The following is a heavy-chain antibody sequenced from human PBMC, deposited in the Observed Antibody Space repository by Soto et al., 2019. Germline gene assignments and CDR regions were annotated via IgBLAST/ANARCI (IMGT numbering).Heavy chain of an antibody. D-gene: IGHD2-21*01. J-gene: IGHJ4*02. V-gene: IGHV3-33*01. Sequence: QVQVVESGGGVVQPGRFLRLSCAASGFPFSSCGMHWVRQAPGKGLEWVAFIYYDGSNKFYADSVKGRFTISRDNSKNTLYLQMNSLRAEDTAVYYCAREDTISSRAYYFDYWGQGTLVTVSS. CDR2: IYYDGSNK. CDR1: GFPFSSCG. CDR3: AREDTISSRAYYFDY.